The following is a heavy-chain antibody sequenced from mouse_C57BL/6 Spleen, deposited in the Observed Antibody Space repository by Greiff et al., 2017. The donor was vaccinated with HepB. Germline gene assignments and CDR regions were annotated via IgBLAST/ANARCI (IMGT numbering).Heavy chain of an antibody. Sequence: VQLQQPGAELVKPGASVKLSCKASGYTFTSYWMHWVKQRPGQGLEWIGMIHPNSGSTNYNQKFKGKATLTVDKSSSTAYMQLSSLTSEDSAVYDCAILGWDWEWGQGTLVTVSA. V-gene: IGHV1-64*01. CDR3: AILGWDWE. J-gene: IGHJ3*01. CDR1: GYTFTSYW. D-gene: IGHD4-1*01. CDR2: IHPNSGST.